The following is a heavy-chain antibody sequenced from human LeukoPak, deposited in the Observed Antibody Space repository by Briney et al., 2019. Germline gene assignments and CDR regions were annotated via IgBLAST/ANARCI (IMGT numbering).Heavy chain of an antibody. Sequence: GGSLRLSCAASGFTFSDYYMSWIRQAPGKGLEWVSYISSSGSTIYYADSVKGRFTISRDNAKNSLYLLMNSLRAEDTAVYYCARDGVVVPAALFDYWGQGTLVTVSS. D-gene: IGHD2-2*01. CDR3: ARDGVVVPAALFDY. CDR1: GFTFSDYY. J-gene: IGHJ4*02. CDR2: ISSSGSTI. V-gene: IGHV3-11*01.